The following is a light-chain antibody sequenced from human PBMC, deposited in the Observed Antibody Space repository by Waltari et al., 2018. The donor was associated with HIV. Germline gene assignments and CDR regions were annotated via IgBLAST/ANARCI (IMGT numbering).Light chain of an antibody. Sequence: QSALTQPASVSGSPVQSITFSCTGTSSDVGVYDYVSWYQQHPGKAPKLMIYEVGHRPSGVSYRFSGSKSGNTASLTISGLQAEDEADYYCASYTSSNTLYVFGTGTKVTVL. CDR1: SSDVGVYDY. V-gene: IGLV2-14*01. CDR2: EVG. J-gene: IGLJ1*01. CDR3: ASYTSSNTLYV.